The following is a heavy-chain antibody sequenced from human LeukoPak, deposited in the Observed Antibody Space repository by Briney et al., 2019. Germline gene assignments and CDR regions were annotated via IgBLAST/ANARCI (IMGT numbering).Heavy chain of an antibody. J-gene: IGHJ4*02. CDR2: INGSGDKT. CDR3: AKPAKTDSADY. Sequence: GGSLRLSCAASGFTFSSYEMNWVRQAPGKGLEWVSSINGSGDKTYYADSVKGRFSISRDNSKNTLYLQMNSLRAEDTAVYYCAKPAKTDSADYWGQGTLVTVSS. V-gene: IGHV3-23*01. D-gene: IGHD1-14*01. CDR1: GFTFSSYE.